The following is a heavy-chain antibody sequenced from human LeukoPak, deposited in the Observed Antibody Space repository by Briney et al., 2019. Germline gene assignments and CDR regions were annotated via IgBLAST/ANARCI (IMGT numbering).Heavy chain of an antibody. J-gene: IGHJ6*03. Sequence: SVKVSCKASGGTFSSYAISWVRQAPGQGLEWMGRIIPIFGTANYAQKFQGRVTITTDESTSTAYMELSSLRSEDTAVYYRARELEGPDYGDYVGYYYYMDVWGKGTTVTVSS. V-gene: IGHV1-69*05. CDR2: IIPIFGTA. CDR3: ARELEGPDYGDYVGYYYYMDV. D-gene: IGHD4-17*01. CDR1: GGTFSSYA.